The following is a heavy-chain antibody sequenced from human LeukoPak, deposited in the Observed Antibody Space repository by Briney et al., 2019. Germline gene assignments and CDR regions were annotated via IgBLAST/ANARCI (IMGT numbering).Heavy chain of an antibody. CDR3: AGAPCSSASCRGAFDF. CDR1: GFPFTNYW. Sequence: RGGSLKISCQGSGFPFTNYWIGWVPPLPGKGLEWMGIIYPGDSDATYSPSCEGQVSISADKSISTAYLEWSSLEASDTSMYYCAGAPCSSASCRGAFDFWGQGTLVTVSS. D-gene: IGHD2-2*01. V-gene: IGHV5-51*01. CDR2: IYPGDSDA. J-gene: IGHJ4*02.